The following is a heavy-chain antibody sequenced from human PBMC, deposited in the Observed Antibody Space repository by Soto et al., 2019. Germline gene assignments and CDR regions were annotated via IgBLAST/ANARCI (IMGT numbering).Heavy chain of an antibody. CDR1: GYTFTNYG. CDR2: ISAYNGYT. Sequence: ASVKVSCKASGYTFTNYGISWVRQAPGQGLEWMGWISAYNGYTNYAQKFQGRVTMTTDTSTSTAYMELRSLRSDDTAVYYCASPFAQKAIAAAGNPYYYYGMDVWG. V-gene: IGHV1-18*01. CDR3: ASPFAQKAIAAAGNPYYYYGMDV. J-gene: IGHJ6*02. D-gene: IGHD6-13*01.